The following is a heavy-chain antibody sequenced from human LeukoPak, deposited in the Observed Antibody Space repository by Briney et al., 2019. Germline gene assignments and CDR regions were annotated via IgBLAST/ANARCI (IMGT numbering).Heavy chain of an antibody. CDR2: IYSGGST. Sequence: PGGSLRLSCAATGFTFSSTYMSWVRQARGKGLEWVSVIYSGGSTYYADSVKGRFTISRDNSKNTLYLQMNSLRAEDTAVYYCARDGSVLDHAFYIWGQGTMVTVSS. CDR1: GFTFSSTY. J-gene: IGHJ3*02. V-gene: IGHV3-66*01. CDR3: ARDGSVLDHAFYI.